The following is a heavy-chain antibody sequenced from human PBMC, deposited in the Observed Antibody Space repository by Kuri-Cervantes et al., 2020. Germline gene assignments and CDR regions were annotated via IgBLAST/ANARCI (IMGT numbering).Heavy chain of an antibody. V-gene: IGHV3-7*01. CDR2: INQDGSVI. CDR1: GFIFSNYW. CDR3: ATSGGGQ. J-gene: IGHJ1*01. Sequence: GGSLRLSCAASGFIFSNYWMSWVRQAPGRGLEWVGNINQDGSVIYYVDSVKGRLTISRDNVKRSLFLQMNSLRAEDTAVYYCATSGGGQWGQGTLVTVSS. D-gene: IGHD3-3*01.